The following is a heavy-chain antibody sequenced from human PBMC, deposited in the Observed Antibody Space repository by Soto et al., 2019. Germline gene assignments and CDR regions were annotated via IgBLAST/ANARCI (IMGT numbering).Heavy chain of an antibody. J-gene: IGHJ4*01. V-gene: IGHV3-30*18. CDR3: AKQESGSYFDY. CDR2: ISYDGRDE. CDR1: GCSFSNYG. Sequence: PGRSLRRSCVVSGCSFSNYGMHWVRQAPGEGLQWVAVISYDGRDEHYADSVKGRFIVSRDNSKNTVYLQMNSLRPEDTAVYSCAKQESGSYFDYWGHGTLVTVTS. D-gene: IGHD1-26*01.